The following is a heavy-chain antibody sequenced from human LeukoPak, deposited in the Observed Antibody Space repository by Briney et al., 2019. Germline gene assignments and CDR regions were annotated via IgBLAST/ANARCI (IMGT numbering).Heavy chain of an antibody. CDR2: ISSSGSTI. V-gene: IGHV3-48*03. J-gene: IGHJ4*02. CDR1: GFTFSSYE. CDR3: AKDLGGDGATPILLIDY. Sequence: PGGSLRLSCAASGFTFSSYEMNWVRQAPGKGLEWVSYISSSGSTIYYADSVKGRFTISRDNSKNTLYLQMNSLRAEDTAVYYCAKDLGGDGATPILLIDYWGQGTLVTVSS. D-gene: IGHD2-15*01.